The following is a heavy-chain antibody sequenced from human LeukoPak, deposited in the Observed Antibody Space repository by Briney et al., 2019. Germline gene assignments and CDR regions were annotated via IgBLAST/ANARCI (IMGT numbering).Heavy chain of an antibody. D-gene: IGHD3-22*01. V-gene: IGHV4-61*08. CDR3: ARGRGSPYYVEAFDV. CDR1: GGSISSGGYY. Sequence: PSETLSLTCTVSGGSISSGGYYWGWIRQPPGKGPEWIGHLYYSGSTTYNPSLESRVTMSVDTSRKQISLKLNSVAAADTAVYYCARGRGSPYYVEAFDVWGQGTVVTVSS. J-gene: IGHJ3*01. CDR2: LYYSGST.